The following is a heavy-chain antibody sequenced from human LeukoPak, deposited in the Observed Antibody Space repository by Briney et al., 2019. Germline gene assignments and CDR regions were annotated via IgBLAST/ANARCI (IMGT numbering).Heavy chain of an antibody. CDR3: ASRPRNCSSTSCYLKGPGY. J-gene: IGHJ4*02. V-gene: IGHV3-74*01. D-gene: IGHD2-2*01. CDR1: GFTFSSYW. CDR2: INSDGSST. Sequence: GGSLRLSCAASGFTFSSYWIHWVRQAPGKGLVWVSRINSDGSSTSYADSVKGRFTISRDNAKNTLYLQMNSLRAEDTAVYYCASRPRNCSSTSCYLKGPGYWGQGTLVTVSS.